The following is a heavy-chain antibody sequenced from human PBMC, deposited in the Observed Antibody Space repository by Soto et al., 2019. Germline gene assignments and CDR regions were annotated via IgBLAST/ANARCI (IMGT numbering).Heavy chain of an antibody. CDR2: INSDGSMT. CDR1: RFTFSSYW. V-gene: IGHV3-74*01. J-gene: IGHJ4*02. CDR3: VGDGWNGNYLVY. D-gene: IGHD3-16*02. Sequence: EVQLVESGGGLVQPGGSLRLSCAASRFTFSSYWMHWVRQVPGKGLVWVSRINSDGSMTVYADSVKGRFTVSRDNAKNTLYLQMNSLRIDDTAMYYCVGDGWNGNYLVYWGQGTLVTVSS.